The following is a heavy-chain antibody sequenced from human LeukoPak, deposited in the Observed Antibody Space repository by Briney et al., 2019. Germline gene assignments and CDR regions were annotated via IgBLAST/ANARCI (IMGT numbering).Heavy chain of an antibody. CDR1: GFTFSSYW. J-gene: IGHJ6*03. CDR3: ARVWGAAAGGYYYYYYMDV. Sequence: GGSLRLSCAASGFTFSSYWMSWVRQAPGKGLEWVANIKQDGSEKYYVDSVKGRFTISRDNAKNSLYLQMNSLRAEDTAVYYCARVWGAAAGGYYYYYYMDVWGKGTTVTVSS. D-gene: IGHD6-13*01. V-gene: IGHV3-7*01. CDR2: IKQDGSEK.